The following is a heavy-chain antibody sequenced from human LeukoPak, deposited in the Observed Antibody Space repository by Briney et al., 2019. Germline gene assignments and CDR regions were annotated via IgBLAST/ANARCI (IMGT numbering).Heavy chain of an antibody. CDR2: INHSGST. Sequence: RTSETLSLTCAVYGGSFSGYYWSWIRQPPGKGLEWIGEINHSGSTNYNPSLKSRVTISVDTSKNQFSLKLSSVTAADTAVYYCARAIRGYSYAIKYWGQGTLVTVSS. J-gene: IGHJ4*02. CDR3: ARAIRGYSYAIKY. CDR1: GGSFSGYY. V-gene: IGHV4-34*01. D-gene: IGHD5-18*01.